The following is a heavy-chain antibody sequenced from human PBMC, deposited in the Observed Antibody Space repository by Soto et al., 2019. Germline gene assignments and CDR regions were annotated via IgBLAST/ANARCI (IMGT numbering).Heavy chain of an antibody. J-gene: IGHJ4*02. CDR1: GGSFSGYY. CDR3: ARRTIRPYSY. Sequence: PSETLSLTCAVYGGSFSGYYWSWIRQPPGKGLEWIGEINHSGSTNYSPSLRSRVTISLDMSKNQFSLKLSSVTAADTAVYYCARRTIRPYSYWGQGTLVTVSS. D-gene: IGHD2-15*01. V-gene: IGHV4-34*01. CDR2: INHSGST.